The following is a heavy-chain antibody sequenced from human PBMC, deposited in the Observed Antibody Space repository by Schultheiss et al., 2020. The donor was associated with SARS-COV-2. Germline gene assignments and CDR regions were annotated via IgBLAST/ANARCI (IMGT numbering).Heavy chain of an antibody. CDR1: GFTFSSYS. D-gene: IGHD1-26*01. Sequence: GGSLRLSCAASGFTFSSYSMNWVRQAPGKGLEWVSSISSSSSYIYYADSVKGRFTISRDNAKNSLYLQMNSLRAEDTAVYYCARVARSPTTRYGMDVWGQGTTVTVSS. V-gene: IGHV3-21*01. CDR2: ISSSSSYI. J-gene: IGHJ6*02. CDR3: ARVARSPTTRYGMDV.